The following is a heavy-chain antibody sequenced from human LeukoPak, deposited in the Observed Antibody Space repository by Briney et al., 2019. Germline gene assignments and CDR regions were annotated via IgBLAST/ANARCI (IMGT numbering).Heavy chain of an antibody. J-gene: IGHJ4*02. CDR1: GFTFSGYW. D-gene: IGHD6-19*01. V-gene: IGHV3-7*01. Sequence: GGSLRLSCAASGFTFSGYWMHWVRQVPGKGLEWVANIKQDGSERNYVDSVKGRFTISRDNAKNSLYLQMNSLRVEDTAVYYCARDKVAGSMAGSNFDYWGQGTLVTVSS. CDR2: IKQDGSER. CDR3: ARDKVAGSMAGSNFDY.